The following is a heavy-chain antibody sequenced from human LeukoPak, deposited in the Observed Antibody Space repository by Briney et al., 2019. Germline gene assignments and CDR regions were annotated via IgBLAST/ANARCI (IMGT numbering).Heavy chain of an antibody. V-gene: IGHV4-39*07. D-gene: IGHD3-10*01. CDR2: IYYSGST. CDR1: GGSISSSSYY. CDR3: ARQRVGFGEKAFDI. Sequence: SETLSLTCTVSGGSISSSSYYWGWIRQPPGKGLEWIGSIYYSGSTYYNPSLKSRVTISVDTSKNQFSLKLSSVTAADTAVYYCARQRVGFGEKAFDIWGQGTMVTVSS. J-gene: IGHJ3*02.